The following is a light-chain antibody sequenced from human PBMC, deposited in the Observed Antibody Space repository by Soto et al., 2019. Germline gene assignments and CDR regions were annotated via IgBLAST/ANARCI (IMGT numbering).Light chain of an antibody. CDR1: QSLNSW. CDR2: KAS. J-gene: IGKJ1*01. Sequence: DIQMTQSPSTLSASVGDRVTITCRASQSLNSWLAWYQQKPGKAPKLLIYKASSLESGVPSRFSGSRSGTEFTLTISSLQPDDFATYYCLQYTTSYRTFGQGTKVEIK. CDR3: LQYTTSYRT. V-gene: IGKV1-5*03.